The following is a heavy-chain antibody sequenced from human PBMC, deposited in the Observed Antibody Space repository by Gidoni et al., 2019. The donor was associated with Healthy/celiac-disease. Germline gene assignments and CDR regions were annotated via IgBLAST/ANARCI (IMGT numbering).Heavy chain of an antibody. J-gene: IGHJ6*02. V-gene: IGHV1-69*01. Sequence: QVQLVQSGDEVEKPGSSVKVSCKASGGTFSSYALSWVRQAPGQGLEWMGGIIPIFGTANYAQKFQGRVTITADESTSTAYMELSSLRSEDTAVYYCAREYCSSTSCYEEAYYYYGMDVWGQGTTVTVSS. D-gene: IGHD2-2*01. CDR2: IIPIFGTA. CDR3: AREYCSSTSCYEEAYYYYGMDV. CDR1: GGTFSSYA.